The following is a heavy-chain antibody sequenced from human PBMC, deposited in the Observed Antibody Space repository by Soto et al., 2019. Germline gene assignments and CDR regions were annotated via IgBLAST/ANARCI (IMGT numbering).Heavy chain of an antibody. CDR2: ISAYNGNT. D-gene: IGHD4-4*01. Sequence: ASVKVSCKASGYTFTSYGISWVRQAPGQGLEWMGWISAYNGNTNYAQKLQGRVTMTTDTSTSTAYMELRSLRSDDTAVYYCARGGSYSFSYYYYGMDVWGQGTTVTVSS. J-gene: IGHJ6*02. CDR1: GYTFTSYG. CDR3: ARGGSYSFSYYYYGMDV. V-gene: IGHV1-18*04.